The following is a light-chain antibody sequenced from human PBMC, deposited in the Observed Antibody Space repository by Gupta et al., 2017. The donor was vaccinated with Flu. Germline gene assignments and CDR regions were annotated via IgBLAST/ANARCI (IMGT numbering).Light chain of an antibody. V-gene: IGKV1-39*01. Sequence: DIQVTQSPSSLSASIGDRVTITCRTTENINTYLNWYQQKPRKAPKLLIYVASHLQSGVPSRFRGSGSGTDFTLTISNIQLEDFATYYCQQSQSSWLTFGGGTKVEI. CDR3: QQSQSSWLT. CDR2: VAS. CDR1: ENINTY. J-gene: IGKJ4*01.